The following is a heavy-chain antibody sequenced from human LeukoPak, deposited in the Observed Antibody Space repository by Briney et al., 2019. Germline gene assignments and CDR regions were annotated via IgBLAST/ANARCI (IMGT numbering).Heavy chain of an antibody. CDR2: INWAGATT. J-gene: IGHJ4*02. D-gene: IGHD4-11*01. V-gene: IGHV3-43*01. Sequence: GGSLRLSCAASGFTFDDYAMHWVRQAPGKGLEWVSLINWAGATTYSADSVKGRFTISRDNSKNSLYLQMDSLRTEDTASYYCAKDMGMTTITGGFDFWGQGTLVTVSS. CDR1: GFTFDDYA. CDR3: AKDMGMTTITGGFDF.